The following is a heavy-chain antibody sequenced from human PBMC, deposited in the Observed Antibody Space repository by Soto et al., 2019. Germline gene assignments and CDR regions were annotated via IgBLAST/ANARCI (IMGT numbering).Heavy chain of an antibody. D-gene: IGHD6-6*01. CDR3: AREGNLEYSRSSSGYYYYYYGMDV. Sequence: PGESLKISCKGSGYRFTSYWISWVRQMPGKGLEWMGRIDPSDSYTNYSPSFQGHVTISADKSISTAYLQWSSLKASDTAMYYCAREGNLEYSRSSSGYYYYYYGMDVWGQGTTVTVSS. CDR2: IDPSDSYT. J-gene: IGHJ6*02. CDR1: GYRFTSYW. V-gene: IGHV5-10-1*01.